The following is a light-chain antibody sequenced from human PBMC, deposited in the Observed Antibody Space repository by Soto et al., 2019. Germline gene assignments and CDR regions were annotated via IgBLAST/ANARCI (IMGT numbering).Light chain of an antibody. V-gene: IGLV2-8*01. CDR1: SSDVGGYNY. J-gene: IGLJ1*01. CDR2: EVS. CDR3: SSYAGTLYV. Sequence: SVLTQPPSASGSPGQSVTISCTGTSSDVGGYNYVSWYQQHPGKAAKLMIYEVSKRPSGVPDRFSGSKSGNTASLTVSGLQAEDEADYYCSSYAGTLYVFGTGTKVTVL.